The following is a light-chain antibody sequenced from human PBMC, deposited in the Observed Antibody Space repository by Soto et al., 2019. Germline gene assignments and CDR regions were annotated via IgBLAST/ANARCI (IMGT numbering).Light chain of an antibody. J-gene: IGKJ1*01. CDR1: QSVSSSY. V-gene: IGKV3-20*01. CDR2: GAS. Sequence: EIVLTQSPGTLSLSPGERATLSCRASQSVSSSYLAWYQQKPGQAPSLLIYGASGRATVIPDRFSGSGSGRAFALTISRLEPEDFAEYYCQQRGTFGQGTKVEIK. CDR3: QQRGT.